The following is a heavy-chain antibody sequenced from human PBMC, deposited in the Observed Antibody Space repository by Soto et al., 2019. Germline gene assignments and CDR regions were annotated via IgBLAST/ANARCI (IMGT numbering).Heavy chain of an antibody. D-gene: IGHD2-15*01. Sequence: QVQLQESGPGLVKPSETLSLTCTVSGGSISSYYWSWIRQPPGKGLEWIGYIYYSGSTNYNPSLKSRVTISVDTSKNHFSLKLSSVTAADTAVYYCARNQLDCSGGSCYSFRAWSNMDVWGKGTTVTVSS. J-gene: IGHJ6*03. V-gene: IGHV4-59*01. CDR1: GGSISSYY. CDR3: ARNQLDCSGGSCYSFRAWSNMDV. CDR2: IYYSGST.